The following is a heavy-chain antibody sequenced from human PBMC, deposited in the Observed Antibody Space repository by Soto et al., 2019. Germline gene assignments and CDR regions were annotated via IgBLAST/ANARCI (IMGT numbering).Heavy chain of an antibody. CDR3: ARGPTGDAYYYYYGMDV. Sequence: GASVKVSCKASGYTFTSYDINWVRQATGQGLEWMGWMNPNSGNTGYAQKFQGRVTMTRNTSISTAYMELSSMRSEDTAVYYCARGPTGDAYYYYYGMDVWGQGTTVTVSS. CDR1: GYTFTSYD. V-gene: IGHV1-8*01. CDR2: MNPNSGNT. D-gene: IGHD3-16*01. J-gene: IGHJ6*02.